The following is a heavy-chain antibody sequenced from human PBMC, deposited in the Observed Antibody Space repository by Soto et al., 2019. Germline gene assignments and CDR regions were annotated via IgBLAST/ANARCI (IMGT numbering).Heavy chain of an antibody. Sequence: GPTLGITSQTLALTGTISGCSLSTPGLGVSCIRLPPGKALEWLALIYWHDDKRYSPSLKSRLTITKDTSKNQVVLTMTKMDPVDTATYYCAHRGGAAVGLYYFDDWGQGALVTVPS. J-gene: IGHJ4*02. V-gene: IGHV2-5*01. D-gene: IGHD6-13*01. CDR1: GCSLSTPGLG. CDR2: IYWHDDK. CDR3: AHRGGAAVGLYYFDD.